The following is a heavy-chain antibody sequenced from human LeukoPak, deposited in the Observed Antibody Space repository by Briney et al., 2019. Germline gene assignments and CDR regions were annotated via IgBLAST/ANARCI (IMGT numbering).Heavy chain of an antibody. V-gene: IGHV3-48*03. CDR2: IGSRGTTI. CDR3: ASVDTALFHFYGMDV. J-gene: IGHJ6*02. Sequence: GGSLRVSCVASGFTFSSYEMNWVRQAPGKGLEWVSYIGSRGTTIYYADSVKGRFTISRDNAKNSLSLQMNSLRVEDTAVYYCASVDTALFHFYGMDVWGPGATATVSS. CDR1: GFTFSSYE. D-gene: IGHD5-18*01.